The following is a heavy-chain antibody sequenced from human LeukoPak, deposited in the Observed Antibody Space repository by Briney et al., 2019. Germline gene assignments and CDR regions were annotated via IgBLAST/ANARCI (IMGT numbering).Heavy chain of an antibody. D-gene: IGHD3-16*01. V-gene: IGHV4-59*08. Sequence: SETLSLTCTVSGGSISSYYWSWIRQPPGKGLEWIGYIYCSGSTNYNPSLKSRVTISVATSRNQFSLKLSSVTAADTAVYYCARHNHGPPHDRFDYWGQGTLVTVSS. CDR1: GGSISSYY. CDR3: ARHNHGPPHDRFDY. CDR2: IYCSGST. J-gene: IGHJ4*02.